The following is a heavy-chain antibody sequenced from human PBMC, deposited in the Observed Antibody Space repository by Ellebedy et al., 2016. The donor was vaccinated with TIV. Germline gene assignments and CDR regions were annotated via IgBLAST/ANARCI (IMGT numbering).Heavy chain of an antibody. Sequence: GESLKISXAASGFTFSSYSMNWVRQAPGKGLEWVAVISYDGSNKYYADSVKGRFTISRDNSKNTLYLQMNSLRAEDTAVYYCAKDLGYSSSAGIFDYWGQGTLVTVSS. CDR3: AKDLGYSSSAGIFDY. V-gene: IGHV3-30*18. D-gene: IGHD6-6*01. CDR2: ISYDGSNK. CDR1: GFTFSSYS. J-gene: IGHJ4*02.